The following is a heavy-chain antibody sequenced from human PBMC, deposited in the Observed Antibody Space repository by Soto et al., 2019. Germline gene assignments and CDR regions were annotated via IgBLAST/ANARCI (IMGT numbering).Heavy chain of an antibody. J-gene: IGHJ6*02. Sequence: EVQLVESGGGLVQPGGSLRLSCEASGFTVRNYDMHWVRQGTGKGLEWVSGISAAGDPDYADSVEGRFTISRENAQNYFFLQMNSLRVGDTAVYYCARTDRDFYGLDVWGQGTTVIVSS. CDR1: GFTVRNYD. CDR3: ARTDRDFYGLDV. V-gene: IGHV3-13*05. CDR2: ISAAGDP.